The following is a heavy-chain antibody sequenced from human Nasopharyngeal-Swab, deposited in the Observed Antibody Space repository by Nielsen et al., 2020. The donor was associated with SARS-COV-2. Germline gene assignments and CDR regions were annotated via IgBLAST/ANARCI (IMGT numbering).Heavy chain of an antibody. CDR2: VSPYNDNT. V-gene: IGHV1-18*01. Sequence: ASVKVSCKASGYTFTSYGISWVRQAPGQGLEWMGWVSPYNDNTDYAQKLQGRLTMTTDTSTSTAYMELRSLRSDDTAVYYCARMYTKVRGLIMTQTDYYGMDVWGQGTTVIVSS. CDR1: GYTFTSYG. D-gene: IGHD3-10*01. J-gene: IGHJ6*02. CDR3: ARMYTKVRGLIMTQTDYYGMDV.